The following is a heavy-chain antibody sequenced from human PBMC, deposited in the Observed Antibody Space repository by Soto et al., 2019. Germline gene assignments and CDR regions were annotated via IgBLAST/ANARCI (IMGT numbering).Heavy chain of an antibody. CDR2: ISYDGSYK. J-gene: IGHJ4*02. Sequence: QVQLVESGGGVVQPGRSLRLSCAASGFTFRRYTMHWVRQAPGKVLEWVALISYDGSYKYYADSVQGRFTISRDNSKNTLYLQMNSLTAEDTAVYYCARGAGIAVAGTSFDSWGQGTLVTVSS. CDR1: GFTFRRYT. D-gene: IGHD6-19*01. V-gene: IGHV3-30-3*01. CDR3: ARGAGIAVAGTSFDS.